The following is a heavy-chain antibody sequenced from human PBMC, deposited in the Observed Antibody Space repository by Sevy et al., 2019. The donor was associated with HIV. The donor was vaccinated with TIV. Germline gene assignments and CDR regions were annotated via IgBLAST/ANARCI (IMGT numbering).Heavy chain of an antibody. CDR1: GGSISSYY. D-gene: IGHD6-13*01. J-gene: IGHJ3*02. CDR3: ARDQGGSSWEGFHGAFDI. CDR2: IYYSGST. V-gene: IGHV4-59*01. Sequence: SETLSLTCTVSGGSISSYYWSWIRQPPGKGLEWIGYIYYSGSTNYNPSLKSRVTISVDTSKNQFSLKLSSVTAADTAVYYCARDQGGSSWEGFHGAFDIWGQGTMVTVSS.